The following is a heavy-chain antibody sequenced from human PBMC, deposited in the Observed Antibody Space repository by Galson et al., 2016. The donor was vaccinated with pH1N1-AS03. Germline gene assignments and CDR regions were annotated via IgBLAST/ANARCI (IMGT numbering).Heavy chain of an antibody. D-gene: IGHD5-18*01. J-gene: IGHJ4*02. CDR3: VKNRGYTYGYPNFDY. Sequence: SLRLSCAASGFTFSTNAMHWVRQAPGKGLEYVSAISGNGNNTYYTDSVKGRFTISRDNSKNTLYLQMSSLTDEDTAIYYCVKNRGYTYGYPNFDYWGQGTLVTVSS. CDR2: ISGNGNNT. V-gene: IGHV3-64D*06. CDR1: GFTFSTNA.